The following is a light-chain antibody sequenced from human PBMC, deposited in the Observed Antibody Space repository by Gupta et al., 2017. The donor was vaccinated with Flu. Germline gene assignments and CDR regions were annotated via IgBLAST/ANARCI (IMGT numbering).Light chain of an antibody. J-gene: IGLJ3*02. CDR1: SGSVSTVYS. CDR3: ARYMSGGLRA. CDR2: NTD. Sequence: QSVVTHEPSFSISPRGTFTLTCGLSSGSVSTVYSPSWYQQTPGQAPGTIISNTDIRSPGVPDRFSGSILGNKAALTITGAQADDESNDYCARYMSGGLRAFGGGTKVTVL. V-gene: IGLV8-61*01.